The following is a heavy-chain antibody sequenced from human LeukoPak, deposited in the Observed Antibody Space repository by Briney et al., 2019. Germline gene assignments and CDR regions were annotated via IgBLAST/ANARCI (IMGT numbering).Heavy chain of an antibody. Sequence: PSETLSLTCTVSGGSVSNYYWSWIRQPPGKGLEWIGYINYSGSTNYNPSLKSRVTISVDTSKNQFSLNLNSVTAADTAVYYCARALSGTYGLFQHWGQGTLVTVSS. CDR3: ARALSGTYGLFQH. V-gene: IGHV4-59*02. D-gene: IGHD1-26*01. CDR1: GGSVSNYY. CDR2: INYSGST. J-gene: IGHJ1*01.